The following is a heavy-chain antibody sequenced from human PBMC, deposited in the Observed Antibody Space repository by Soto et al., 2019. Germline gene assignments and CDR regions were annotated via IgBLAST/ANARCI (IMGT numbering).Heavy chain of an antibody. CDR1: GFTFSSYW. Sequence: GGSLRLSCAASGFTFSSYWMSWVRQAPGKGLEWVANIKQDGSEKYYVDSVKGRFTISRDNAKNSLYLQMNSLRAEDTAVYYCARDTPIVVVPAAIFDYWGQGTLVTVSS. V-gene: IGHV3-7*01. D-gene: IGHD2-2*02. CDR3: ARDTPIVVVPAAIFDY. CDR2: IKQDGSEK. J-gene: IGHJ4*02.